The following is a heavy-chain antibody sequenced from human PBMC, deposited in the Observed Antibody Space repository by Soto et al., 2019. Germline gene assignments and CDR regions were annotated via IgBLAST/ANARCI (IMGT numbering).Heavy chain of an antibody. V-gene: IGHV4-30-4*01. CDR2: IYYSGST. Sequence: SETLSLTCTVSGGSISSGDYYWSWIRQPPGKGLEWIGYIYYSGSTYYNPSLKSRVTISVDTSKNQFSLKLSSVTAADTAVYYCARDNYYDSSGYSYFDYWGQGTLVTVSS. J-gene: IGHJ4*02. CDR1: GGSISSGDYY. CDR3: ARDNYYDSSGYSYFDY. D-gene: IGHD3-22*01.